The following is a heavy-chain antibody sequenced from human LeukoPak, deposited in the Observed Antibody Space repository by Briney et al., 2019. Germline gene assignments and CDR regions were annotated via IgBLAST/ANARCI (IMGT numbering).Heavy chain of an antibody. J-gene: IGHJ4*02. D-gene: IGHD1-26*01. Sequence: GESLKISCKGSGYSFTSYWIGWVRQMPGKGLEWMGIIYPGDSDTRYSPSFQGQVTISANKSISTAYLQWSSLKASDTAMYYCARHEPLIVGATAFDYWGREPWSPSPQ. CDR2: IYPGDSDT. CDR1: GYSFTSYW. V-gene: IGHV5-51*01. CDR3: ARHEPLIVGATAFDY.